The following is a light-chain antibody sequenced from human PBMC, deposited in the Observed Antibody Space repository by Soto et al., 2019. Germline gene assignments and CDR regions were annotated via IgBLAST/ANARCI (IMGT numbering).Light chain of an antibody. CDR3: QHYSNWPPT. V-gene: IGKV3-15*01. Sequence: EMVMTQSPATLSVSPGERVTLSCRASESVHSNLAWYQQKPGQGPSLLIYYASTRVNGVPDRFSGSGSGTEFTLAISSLQSEDFGVYYCQHYSNWPPTFGRGTKVEIK. J-gene: IGKJ3*01. CDR2: YAS. CDR1: ESVHSN.